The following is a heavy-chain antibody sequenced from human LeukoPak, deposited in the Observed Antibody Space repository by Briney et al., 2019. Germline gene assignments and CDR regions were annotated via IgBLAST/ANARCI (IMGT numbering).Heavy chain of an antibody. CDR1: GFTFSSYW. D-gene: IGHD1-26*01. CDR3: ARDLTVGATFDY. J-gene: IGHJ4*02. Sequence: GGSLRLSCAASGFTFSSYWMSWVRQAPGKGLEWVADIKQDGSEKYYVDSVKGRFTISRDTAKKSLYLQMNSLRAEDTAVYYCARDLTVGATFDYWGQGILVTVSS. V-gene: IGHV3-7*01. CDR2: IKQDGSEK.